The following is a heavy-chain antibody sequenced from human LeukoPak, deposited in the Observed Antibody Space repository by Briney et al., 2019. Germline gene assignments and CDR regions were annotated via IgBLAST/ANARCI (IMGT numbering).Heavy chain of an antibody. D-gene: IGHD3-16*01. CDR3: ARESGGEVDY. J-gene: IGHJ4*02. V-gene: IGHV4-38-2*02. Sequence: SETLSLTCTVSGYSISSGYYWGWIRQPPGKGLEWIGSIYHSGSTYYNPSLKSRVTISVDTSKNQFSLKLSSVTAADTAVYYCARESGGEVDYWGQGTLVTVSS. CDR2: IYHSGST. CDR1: GYSISSGYY.